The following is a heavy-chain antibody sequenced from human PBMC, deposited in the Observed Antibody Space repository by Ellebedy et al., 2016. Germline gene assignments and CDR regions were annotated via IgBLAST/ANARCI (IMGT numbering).Heavy chain of an antibody. Sequence: GESLKISXAASGFTFSNYDINWVRQAPGKALEWVSGIDSGGNTYYADSVKGRFTISRDNYKNTLYLQMNSLRAEDTAVYYCAKAVLELHAFDIWGQGTLVTVSS. CDR1: GFTFSNYD. CDR2: IDSGGNT. CDR3: AKAVLELHAFDI. V-gene: IGHV3-23*01. D-gene: IGHD2-8*02. J-gene: IGHJ3*02.